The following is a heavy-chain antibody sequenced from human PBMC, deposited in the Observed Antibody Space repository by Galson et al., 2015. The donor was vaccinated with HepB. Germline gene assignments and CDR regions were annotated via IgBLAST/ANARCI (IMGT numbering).Heavy chain of an antibody. J-gene: IGHJ4*02. CDR2: IRGSGGST. CDR3: AKGRDIVLMVYAMLEAV. CDR1: GFTFSSYA. Sequence: SLRLSCAASGFTFSSYAMSWVRQAPGKGLEWVSAIRGSGGSTYYADSVKGRFTISRDNSKNTLYLQMNSLRAEDTAVYYCAKGRDIVLMVYAMLEAVWGQGTLVTVSS. D-gene: IGHD2-8*01. V-gene: IGHV3-23*01.